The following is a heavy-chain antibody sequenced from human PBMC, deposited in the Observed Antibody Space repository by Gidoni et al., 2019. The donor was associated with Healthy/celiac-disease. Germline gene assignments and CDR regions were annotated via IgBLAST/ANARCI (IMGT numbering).Heavy chain of an antibody. V-gene: IGHV1-46*01. Sequence: QVQLVQSGAEVKKPGASVKVSCKASGHTFTSYYMHWVRQAPGQGIEWMGIINPSGGSTSYAQKFQGRVTMTRDTSTSTVYMELSSLRSEDTAVYYCARERYSSGGTDYWGQGTLVTVSS. J-gene: IGHJ4*02. CDR3: ARERYSSGGTDY. CDR2: INPSGGST. D-gene: IGHD6-19*01. CDR1: GHTFTSYY.